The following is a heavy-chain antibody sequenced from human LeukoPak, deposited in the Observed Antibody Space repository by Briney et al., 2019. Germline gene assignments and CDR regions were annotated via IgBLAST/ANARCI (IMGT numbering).Heavy chain of an antibody. D-gene: IGHD6-13*01. J-gene: IGHJ4*02. V-gene: IGHV4-59*01. CDR2: IYYSGST. Sequence: SETLSLTCTVSGGSISSYYWNWIRQTPGKGLEWIGYIYYSGSTNYNPSLESRVTISVDTSKNQFSLNLTSVTAADTAVYYCARWVSTAGARHFDYWGQGTLVTVSS. CDR1: GGSISSYY. CDR3: ARWVSTAGARHFDY.